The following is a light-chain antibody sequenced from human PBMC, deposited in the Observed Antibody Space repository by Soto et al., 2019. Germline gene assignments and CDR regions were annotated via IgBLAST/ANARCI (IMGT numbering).Light chain of an antibody. V-gene: IGKV3-11*01. CDR3: QQRKYWPPLT. CDR1: HSVDIY. CDR2: DSY. Sequence: EVVLTQSPDTLSLSPGERATLSCRTSHSVDIYVAWYQQKPGQAPRLLIYDSYIRVTGIPTRFSGSGSGTDFTLTISSLEPEDSAVYYCQQRKYWPPLTFGGGTKVEIK. J-gene: IGKJ4*01.